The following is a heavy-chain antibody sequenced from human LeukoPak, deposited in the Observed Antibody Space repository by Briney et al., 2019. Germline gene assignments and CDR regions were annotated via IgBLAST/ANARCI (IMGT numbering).Heavy chain of an antibody. CDR2: IANTGGDT. J-gene: IGHJ4*02. CDR3: AKEGIGAAGRRFDC. D-gene: IGHD6-13*01. Sequence: GGSLRLSCVASGFTFSSYGMNWVRQAPGKGLQWVSSIANTGGDTYYADSVRGRFTISRDNSKNTLYLQMNSLRDEDTAVYYCAKEGIGAAGRRFDCWGQGTPVTVSS. V-gene: IGHV3-23*01. CDR1: GFTFSSYG.